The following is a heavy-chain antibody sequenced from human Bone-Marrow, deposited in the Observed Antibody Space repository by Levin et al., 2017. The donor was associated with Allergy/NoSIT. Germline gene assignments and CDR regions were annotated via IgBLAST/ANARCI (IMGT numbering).Heavy chain of an antibody. CDR3: ARDAFDRSRSVDVVNYYFYYFMDV. Sequence: ASVKVSCKASGYTFTNYYMHWVRQAPGQGLEWMGKINLSGGRSYYAQKFQDRVTLTWDTSTSTVYMELSSLRSEDTAVYYCARDAFDRSRSVDVVNYYFYYFMDVWGKGTTVTVSS. V-gene: IGHV1-46*03. J-gene: IGHJ6*03. CDR2: INLSGGRS. D-gene: IGHD2-21*01. CDR1: GYTFTNYY.